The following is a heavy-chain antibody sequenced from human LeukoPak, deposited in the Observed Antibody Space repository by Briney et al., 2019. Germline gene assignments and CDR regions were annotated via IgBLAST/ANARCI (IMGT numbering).Heavy chain of an antibody. Sequence: GGSLRLSCAASGFTFNTYSMNWVRQAPGKGLEWVSLISGDGGSTYYADSVKGRFTISRDNSKNSLYLQMSSLRTEDTALYYCAKDISYDFWGGYTDYWGQGTLVTVSS. D-gene: IGHD3-3*01. V-gene: IGHV3-43*02. CDR2: ISGDGGST. CDR3: AKDISYDFWGGYTDY. CDR1: GFTFNTYS. J-gene: IGHJ4*02.